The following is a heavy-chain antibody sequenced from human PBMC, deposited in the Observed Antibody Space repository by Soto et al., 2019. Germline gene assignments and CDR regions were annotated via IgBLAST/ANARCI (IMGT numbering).Heavy chain of an antibody. V-gene: IGHV3-21*06. Sequence: GGSLRLSCATSGFTFSSYSMNWVRQAPGKDLEWISSISTGSDYVYYADSVAGRFTISRDNAKSSLYLQMNSLRAEDTAVYYCARDSRIVSRPAIGSVGFAPSGQGSLVPVSS. J-gene: IGHJ5*02. CDR1: GFTFSSYS. D-gene: IGHD2-2*01. CDR3: ARDSRIVSRPAIGSVGFAP. CDR2: ISTGSDYV.